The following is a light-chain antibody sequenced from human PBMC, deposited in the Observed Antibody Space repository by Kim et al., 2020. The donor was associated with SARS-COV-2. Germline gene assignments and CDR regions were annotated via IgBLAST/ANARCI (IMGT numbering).Light chain of an antibody. CDR2: TTN. Sequence: QLAKLTCTQNNKNIGDQGASWLQQHQGHPPKLLSYTTNNRPSGISEVFSASRSGTTASLTISGLQPEDEADYYCSAWDSNLRKWVFGGVTKLTVL. CDR1: NKNIGDQG. J-gene: IGLJ3*02. CDR3: SAWDSNLRKWV. V-gene: IGLV10-54*04.